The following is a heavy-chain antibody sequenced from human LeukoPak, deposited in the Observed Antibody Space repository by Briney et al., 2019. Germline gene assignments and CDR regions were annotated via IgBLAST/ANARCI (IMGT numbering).Heavy chain of an antibody. CDR1: GYTFTSYD. CDR3: ARGSKIYCSSTSCSDGMDV. D-gene: IGHD2-2*01. Sequence: ASVKVSCKASGYTFTSYDINWVRQATGQGLEWMGWMNPNSGNTGYAQKFQGRVTMTRNTSISTAYMELSSLRSEDTAAYYCARGSKIYCSSTSCSDGMDVWGQGTTVTVSS. J-gene: IGHJ6*02. CDR2: MNPNSGNT. V-gene: IGHV1-8*01.